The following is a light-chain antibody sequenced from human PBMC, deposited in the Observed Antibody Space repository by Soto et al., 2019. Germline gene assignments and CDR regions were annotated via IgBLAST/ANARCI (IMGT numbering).Light chain of an antibody. CDR3: QQSYSSPK. CDR2: AAS. V-gene: IGKV1-39*01. Sequence: DIQMTQSPSSLSASVGDRVTITCRASQSISSYLNWYQQKPGKAPKLLIYAASSLQSGVPSRFSGSGSGTDFSITISSRQTNNCETYYCQQSYSSPKFGQGTKVEIK. CDR1: QSISSY. J-gene: IGKJ1*01.